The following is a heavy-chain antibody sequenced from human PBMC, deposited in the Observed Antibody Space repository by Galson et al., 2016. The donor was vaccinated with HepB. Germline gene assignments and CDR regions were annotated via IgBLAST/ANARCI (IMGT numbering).Heavy chain of an antibody. J-gene: IGHJ6*02. CDR3: ARPHVAMVTGYYYGMDV. CDR1: GFTFSSYG. CDR2: IWYDGSNK. Sequence: SLRLSCAAFGFTFSSYGMHWVRQAPGKGLEWVAFIWYDGSNKYYADSVKGRFTISRDTSKNTLNLQMNSLRAEDTAVYYCARPHVAMVTGYYYGMDVWGQGTTVTVPS. V-gene: IGHV3-33*01. D-gene: IGHD5-18*01.